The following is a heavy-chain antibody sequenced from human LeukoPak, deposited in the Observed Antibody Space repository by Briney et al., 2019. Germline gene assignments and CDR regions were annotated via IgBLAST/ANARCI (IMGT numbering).Heavy chain of an antibody. V-gene: IGHV4-31*11. CDR3: ARTYCRGGTCYSWDY. Sequence: SETLSLTCAVSGDSISSGGYYWSWARQHPGKGLEWIGYINYSGTTYYNPSLTSRVTISVDTSKNQFSLKLSSVTAADTAVYYCARTYCRGGTCYSWDYWGQGTLVTVSS. D-gene: IGHD2-15*01. CDR1: GDSISSGGYY. CDR2: INYSGTT. J-gene: IGHJ4*02.